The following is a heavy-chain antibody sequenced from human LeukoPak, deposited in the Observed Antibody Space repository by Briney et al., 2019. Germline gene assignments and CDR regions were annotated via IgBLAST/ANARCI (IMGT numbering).Heavy chain of an antibody. J-gene: IGHJ4*02. V-gene: IGHV4-59*12. CDR1: GGSISSYY. D-gene: IGHD3-16*02. Sequence: SETLSLTCTVSGGSISSYYWSWIRQPPGKGLEWIGYIYYSGSTNYNPSLKSRVTISVDTSKNQFSLKLSSVTAADTAVYYCARDDYDYVWGSYRYGGFDYWGQGTLVTVSS. CDR3: ARDDYDYVWGSYRYGGFDY. CDR2: IYYSGST.